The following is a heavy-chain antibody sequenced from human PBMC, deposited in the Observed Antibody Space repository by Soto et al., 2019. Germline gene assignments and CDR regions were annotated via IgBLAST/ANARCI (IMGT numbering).Heavy chain of an antibody. CDR3: AKGIVVVPADPYFFDY. D-gene: IGHD2-2*01. CDR1: GFTFSSYA. CDR2: ISGSGGST. J-gene: IGHJ4*02. Sequence: EVQLLESGGGLVQPGGSLRLSCAASGFTFSSYAMSWVRQAPGKGLEWVSAISGSGGSTYYADSVKGRFTISRDKSKNTLYLQMDSLRAEDTAVYYCAKGIVVVPADPYFFDYWGQGTLVTVSS. V-gene: IGHV3-23*01.